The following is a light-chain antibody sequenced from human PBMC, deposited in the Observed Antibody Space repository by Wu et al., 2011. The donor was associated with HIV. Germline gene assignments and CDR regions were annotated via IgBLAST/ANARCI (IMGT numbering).Light chain of an antibody. CDR1: QGISSW. CDR3: QQDDSYPLT. J-gene: IGKJ4*01. CDR2: KAS. Sequence: DIQMTQSPSTLSAFIGDRVTITCRASQGISSWLAWYQQKPGKPPKLLIYKASTLESGVPSRFSGSGSGTKFTLTISSLQPDDFATYYCQQDDSYPLTFGGGTKVEIK. V-gene: IGKV1-5*03.